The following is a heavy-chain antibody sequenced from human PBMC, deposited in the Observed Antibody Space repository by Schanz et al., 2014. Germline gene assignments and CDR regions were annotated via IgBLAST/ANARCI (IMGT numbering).Heavy chain of an antibody. J-gene: IGHJ3*02. CDR1: GFTVSSNY. V-gene: IGHV3-53*01. CDR2: IYSGGST. Sequence: VQLVESGGGVAQPGGSLRLSCAASGFTVSSNYMSWVRQAPGKGLEWVSVIYSGGSTYYADSVKGRFTISRDNSKNTLYLQMNSLRAEDTAVYYCARDRWDWNNAFDIWGQGTMVTVSS. D-gene: IGHD1-1*01. CDR3: ARDRWDWNNAFDI.